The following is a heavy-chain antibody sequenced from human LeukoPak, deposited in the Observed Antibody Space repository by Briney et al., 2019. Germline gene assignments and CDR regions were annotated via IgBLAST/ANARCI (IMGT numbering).Heavy chain of an antibody. CDR3: ARLEYYYVSGNYYKLFDY. V-gene: IGHV3-48*02. J-gene: IGHJ4*02. Sequence: GGSLRLPCAASGFTFSSYNMNWVRQAPGKGLEWVSDISSSGSTIYFADSVKGRFPISRDNAKNSLYLQMNSLRDEDTAVYYCARLEYYYVSGNYYKLFDYWGQGTLVTVCS. CDR1: GFTFSSYN. CDR2: ISSSGSTI. D-gene: IGHD3-10*01.